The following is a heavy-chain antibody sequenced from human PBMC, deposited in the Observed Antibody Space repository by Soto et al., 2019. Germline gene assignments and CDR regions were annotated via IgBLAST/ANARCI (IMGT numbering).Heavy chain of an antibody. CDR3: ARTYSSSWSPVDY. V-gene: IGHV4-34*01. J-gene: IGHJ4*02. CDR1: GGSFSGYY. Sequence: QVQLQQWGAGLLKPSEPLSLTCAVSGGSFSGYYWSWIRQPPGKGLEWIGEINQSGSTNYNPSLMSRVTISVDPSKNQFSLKLSSVTAADTAVYYCARTYSSSWSPVDYWGQGTLVTVSS. D-gene: IGHD6-13*01. CDR2: INQSGST.